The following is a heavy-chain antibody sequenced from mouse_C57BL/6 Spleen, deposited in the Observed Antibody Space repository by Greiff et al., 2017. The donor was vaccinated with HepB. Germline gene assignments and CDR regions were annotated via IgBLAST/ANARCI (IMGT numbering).Heavy chain of an antibody. CDR2: ISFDGSN. D-gene: IGHD2-3*01. CDR3: ARDRSYDCDYEEFAY. V-gene: IGHV3-6*01. J-gene: IGHJ3*01. Sequence: DVQLQESGPGLVKPSQSLSLTCSVTGYSITSGYYWNWIRQFPGNKLEWMGYISFDGSNNYNPSLKNRISITRDTSKNQFFLKLNSVTTEDKATYYCARDRSYDCDYEEFAYWGQGTLVTVSA. CDR1: GYSITSGYY.